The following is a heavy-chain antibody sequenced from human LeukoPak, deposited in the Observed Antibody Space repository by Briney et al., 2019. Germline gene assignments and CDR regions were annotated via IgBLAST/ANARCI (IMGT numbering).Heavy chain of an antibody. CDR2: INPSGGST. Sequence: GGSLRLSCAASGFTFTNYYMHWVRQAPGQGLEWMGIINPSGGSTSYAQKFQGRVTMTRDTSASTAYMELSSLRSEDMAVYYCARQNPMTDFDYWGQGTLVTVSS. CDR3: ARQNPMTDFDY. CDR1: GFTFTNYY. V-gene: IGHV1-46*01. D-gene: IGHD2-21*02. J-gene: IGHJ4*02.